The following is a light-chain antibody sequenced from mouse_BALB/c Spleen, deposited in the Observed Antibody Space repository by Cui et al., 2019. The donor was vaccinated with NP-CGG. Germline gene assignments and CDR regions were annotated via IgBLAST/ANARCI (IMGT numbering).Light chain of an antibody. CDR2: GTN. J-gene: IGLJ1*01. CDR1: TGPVTTSNY. Sequence: QAVVTQESARTTSPGEKVTLTCRSSTGPVTTSNYANWVQEKPDHLFTGLIGGTNNRTPGVPARFSGSLIGDKAALTITGAQTEDEAIYFCALWYSNHWVFGGGTKLTVL. CDR3: ALWYSNHWV. V-gene: IGLV1*01.